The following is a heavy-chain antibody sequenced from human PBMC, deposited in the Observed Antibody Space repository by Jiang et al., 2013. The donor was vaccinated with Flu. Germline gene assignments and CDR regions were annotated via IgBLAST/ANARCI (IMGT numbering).Heavy chain of an antibody. CDR3: VSGGSGTNFYYGMDV. J-gene: IGHJ6*04. CDR1: GNSLTSYW. CDR2: IDPSDSYI. V-gene: IGHV5-10-1*01. D-gene: IGHD3-10*01. Sequence: KGSGNSLTSYWINWVRQMPGKAEVDGRIDPSDSYINYNPSFQGHVTISGDKSISTAYLQWSSLKASDTAMYYCVSGGSGTNFYYGMDVWGKGTTVTVSS.